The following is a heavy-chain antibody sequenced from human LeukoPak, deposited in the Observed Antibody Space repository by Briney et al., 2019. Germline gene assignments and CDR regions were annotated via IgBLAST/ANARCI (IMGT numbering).Heavy chain of an antibody. CDR2: ISAYNGNT. V-gene: IGHV1-18*04. CDR3: ARDPGYSGNDSFDY. D-gene: IGHD5-12*01. J-gene: IGHJ4*02. Sequence: ASVKVSCKASGYTFTSYGISWERQAPGQGLEWVGWISAYNGNTNYAQKLQGRVTMTTDTSTSTAYMELRSLRSDDTAVYYCARDPGYSGNDSFDYWGQGTLVTVSS. CDR1: GYTFTSYG.